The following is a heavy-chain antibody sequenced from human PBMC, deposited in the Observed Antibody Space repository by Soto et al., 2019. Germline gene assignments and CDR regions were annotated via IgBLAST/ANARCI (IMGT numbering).Heavy chain of an antibody. D-gene: IGHD2-15*01. J-gene: IGHJ3*02. CDR3: SRDSPHCSGGSCSRFGAFDI. V-gene: IGHV4-59*01. CDR1: GGSISSYY. Sequence: PSETLSLTCTVSGGSISSYYWSWIRQPPGKGLGWIGYIYYSGSTNYNPSLKSRDTISVDTSKNQFSLKLSSVTAADTAVYYCSRDSPHCSGGSCSRFGAFDIWGQGTMVTVSS. CDR2: IYYSGST.